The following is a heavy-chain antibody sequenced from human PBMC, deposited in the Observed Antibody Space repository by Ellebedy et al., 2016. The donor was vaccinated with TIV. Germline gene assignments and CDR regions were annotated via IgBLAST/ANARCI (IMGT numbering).Heavy chain of an antibody. CDR3: ARTESSGYQYNWFDP. CDR2: ISGYNINT. D-gene: IGHD6-19*01. V-gene: IGHV1-18*04. J-gene: IGHJ5*02. Sequence: AASVKVSCKASGYTFTNYGISWVRQAPGQGLEWMGWISGYNINTHYAQKFQGRVTMTTDISTSTAYMELRSLRFDDTAVYYCARTESSGYQYNWFDPWGQGTLVTVSS. CDR1: GYTFTNYG.